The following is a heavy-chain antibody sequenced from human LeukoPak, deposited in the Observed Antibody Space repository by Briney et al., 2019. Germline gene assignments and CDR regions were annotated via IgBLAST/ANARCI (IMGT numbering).Heavy chain of an antibody. CDR1: GGSFSGYY. J-gene: IGHJ3*02. CDR2: INHSGST. V-gene: IGHV4-34*01. CDR3: ARGPWENAFDI. D-gene: IGHD1-26*01. Sequence: SETLSLTCAVYGGSFSGYYWSWIRQPPGKGLEWIGEINHSGSTNYNPSLKSRVTISVDTSKNQFSLKLSSVTAADTAVYYCARGPWENAFDIWGQGTMVTVSS.